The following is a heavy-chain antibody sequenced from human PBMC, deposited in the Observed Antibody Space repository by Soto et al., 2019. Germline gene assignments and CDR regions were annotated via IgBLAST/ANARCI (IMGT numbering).Heavy chain of an antibody. CDR2: VLPFLDVT. V-gene: IGHV1-69*02. D-gene: IGHD6-13*01. CDR1: EDTFSIYT. CDR3: ARAIREYSSSPYTLDY. J-gene: IGHJ4*02. Sequence: GASVKVSCKTSEDTFSIYTLSWVRQAPGQGLVWMGRVLPFLDVTTYSQRFQGRVTITADRSTTTAYMELSSLTFEDTAVYYCARAIREYSSSPYTLDYWGQGTLVTVSS.